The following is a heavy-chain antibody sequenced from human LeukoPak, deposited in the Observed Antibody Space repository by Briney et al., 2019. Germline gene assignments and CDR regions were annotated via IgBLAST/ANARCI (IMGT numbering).Heavy chain of an antibody. D-gene: IGHD3-16*01. CDR3: VRHPRGGPYFDY. CDR2: IYYSGST. Sequence: PSETLSLTRSVSGGSVSSANYYWSWVRQPPGKGLEWIGYIYYSGSTTYNPSLKSRVTISVDTSKNQFSLKLTSVTAADTGVYYCVRHPRGGPYFDYWGQGTLVTVSS. V-gene: IGHV4-61*01. CDR1: GGSVSSANYY. J-gene: IGHJ4*02.